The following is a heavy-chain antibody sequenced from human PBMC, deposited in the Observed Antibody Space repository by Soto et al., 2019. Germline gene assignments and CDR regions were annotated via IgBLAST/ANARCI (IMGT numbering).Heavy chain of an antibody. J-gene: IGHJ4*02. CDR2: INPNSGGT. D-gene: IGHD3-10*01. CDR1: GYTFTGYY. V-gene: IGHV1-2*02. CDR3: AREKPVTMVRGVLDY. Sequence: ASVKVSCKASGYTFTGYYMHWVRQAPGQGLEWMGWINPNSGGTNYAQKFQGRVTMTRDTSISTAYMELSRLRSDDTAVYYCAREKPVTMVRGVLDYWGQGTLVAVSS.